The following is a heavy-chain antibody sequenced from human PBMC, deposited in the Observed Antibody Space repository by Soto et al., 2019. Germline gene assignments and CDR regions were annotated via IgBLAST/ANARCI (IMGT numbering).Heavy chain of an antibody. D-gene: IGHD1-20*01. CDR3: ATRHADAYNWNPWHAFDI. V-gene: IGHV1-24*01. J-gene: IGHJ3*02. Sequence: ASVKVSCKVSGYTLTELSMHWVRQAPGKGLEWMGGFDPEDGETIYAQKFQGRVTMTEDTSTDTAYMELSSLRSEDTAVYYCATRHADAYNWNPWHAFDIWGQGTMVTVSS. CDR2: FDPEDGET. CDR1: GYTLTELS.